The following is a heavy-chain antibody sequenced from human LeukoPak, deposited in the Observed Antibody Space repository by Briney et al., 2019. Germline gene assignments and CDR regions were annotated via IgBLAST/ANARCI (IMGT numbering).Heavy chain of an antibody. Sequence: GGCLRLSCAASGFTFDDYAMHWVRQAPGKGMEWVSGISGNSGSIGYADSVKCRFTSYRDNAKISLYLQMNSLRAEDTALYDCAKDMSVRRLVAFDIWGQGTMVTVSS. J-gene: IGHJ3*02. V-gene: IGHV3-9*01. CDR1: GFTFDDYA. CDR2: ISGNSGSI. CDR3: AKDMSVRRLVAFDI. D-gene: IGHD5/OR15-5a*01.